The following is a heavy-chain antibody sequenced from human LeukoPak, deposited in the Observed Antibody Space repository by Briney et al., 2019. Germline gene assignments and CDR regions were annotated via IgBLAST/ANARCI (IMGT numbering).Heavy chain of an antibody. CDR3: AKDVASYCSESYYFDY. V-gene: IGHV3-43*01. J-gene: IGHJ4*02. CDR1: GFTFDDYT. D-gene: IGHD6-25*01. CDR2: ISWDGGST. Sequence: GESLRLSCAASGFTFDDYTMHWVRQAPGKGLEWVSLISWDGGSTYYADSVKGRFTISRDDSKNSLYLQMNSLRTEDTALYYCAKDVASYCSESYYFDYWGQGTLVTVSS.